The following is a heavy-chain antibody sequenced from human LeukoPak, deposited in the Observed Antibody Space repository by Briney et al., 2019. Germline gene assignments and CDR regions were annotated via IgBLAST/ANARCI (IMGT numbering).Heavy chain of an antibody. V-gene: IGHV1-18*04. CDR3: ARSSLGTITAGPFDY. J-gene: IGHJ4*02. CDR2: ISGYNGNT. D-gene: IGHD5-12*01. CDR1: GYTFTGYY. Sequence: GASVKVSCKASGYTFTGYYMHWVRQAPGQGLEWMGWISGYNGNTNYAQKLQGRVSMTTDTSTTTAYMELRSLTSDDTALYYCARSSLGTITAGPFDYWGQGTLVTVSS.